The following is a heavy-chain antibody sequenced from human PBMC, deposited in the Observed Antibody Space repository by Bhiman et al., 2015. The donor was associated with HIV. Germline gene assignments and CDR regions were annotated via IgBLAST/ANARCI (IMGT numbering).Heavy chain of an antibody. J-gene: IGHJ4*02. CDR2: ISYDGKNK. D-gene: IGHD4-11*01. Sequence: QVHLVESGGGVVQPGRSLRLSCVVSGFDFKTYGMHWVRQSAAKGLEWVAVISYDGKNKYYSDSLKGRFSISRDNSKNTLFLQMNSLRAEDTAVYYCARGSKHVNLDYWGQGTLVTVSS. V-gene: IGHV3-30*03. CDR1: GFDFKTYG. CDR3: ARGSKHVNLDY.